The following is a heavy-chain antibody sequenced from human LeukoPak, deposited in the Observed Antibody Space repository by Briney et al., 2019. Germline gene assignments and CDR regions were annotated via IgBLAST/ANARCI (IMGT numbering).Heavy chain of an antibody. J-gene: IGHJ3*02. D-gene: IGHD5-18*01. Sequence: AEXXSLXXXXXXXSFSGYYWSWIRQPPGKGLEWIGEINHSGSTNYNPSLKGRVTISVDTSKNQFSLKLSSVTAADTAVYYCARARGYSYGPDAFDIWGQGTMVTVSS. V-gene: IGHV4-34*01. CDR3: ARARGYSYGPDAFDI. CDR2: INHSGST. CDR1: XXSFSGYY.